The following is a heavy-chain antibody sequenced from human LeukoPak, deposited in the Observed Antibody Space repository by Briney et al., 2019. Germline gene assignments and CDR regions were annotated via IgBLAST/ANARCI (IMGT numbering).Heavy chain of an antibody. CDR1: DDSFSSHY. V-gene: IGHV4-59*11. D-gene: IGHD3-10*01. Sequence: SETLSLTCAVSDDSFSSHYWTWIRQPPGKGLEWIGYIYYSRSTNYIPSLKSRVAISVDTSKNQFFLKLSSVTAADTAVYYCARDLGGSVILVFDPWGQGTLVTVSS. J-gene: IGHJ5*02. CDR2: IYYSRST. CDR3: ARDLGGSVILVFDP.